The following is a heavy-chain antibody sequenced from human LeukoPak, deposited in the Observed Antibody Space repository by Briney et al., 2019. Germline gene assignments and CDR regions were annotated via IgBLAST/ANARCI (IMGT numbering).Heavy chain of an antibody. CDR2: IYSSDST. Sequence: PGGSLRLSCAASGFTVSSNYMSWVRQAPGKGLEWVSVIYSSDSTYYADSVKGRFTISRDNSKNTLYLQMNSLRAEDTAVYYCARKNGLYYDILTGYSDYWGQGTLVTVSS. D-gene: IGHD3-9*01. CDR3: ARKNGLYYDILTGYSDY. CDR1: GFTVSSNY. V-gene: IGHV3-53*01. J-gene: IGHJ4*02.